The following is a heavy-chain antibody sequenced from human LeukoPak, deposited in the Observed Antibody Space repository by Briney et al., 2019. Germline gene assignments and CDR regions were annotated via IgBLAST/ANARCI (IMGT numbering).Heavy chain of an antibody. V-gene: IGHV4-39*07. D-gene: IGHD3-22*01. Sequence: SETLSLTCTVSGGSISSSSYYWGWIRQPPGKGLEWIGSIYYSGSTYYNPSLKSRVTISVDTSKNQFSLKLSSVTAADMAVYYCARMGVHYYDSSGRYAFDIWGQGTMVTVSS. CDR3: ARMGVHYYDSSGRYAFDI. J-gene: IGHJ3*02. CDR2: IYYSGST. CDR1: GGSISSSSYY.